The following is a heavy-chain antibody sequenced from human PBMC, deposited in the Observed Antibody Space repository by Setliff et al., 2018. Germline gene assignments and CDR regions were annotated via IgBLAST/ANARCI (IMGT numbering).Heavy chain of an antibody. V-gene: IGHV3-23*01. D-gene: IGHD3-10*01. CDR1: RYTFTSYG. CDR3: AKSRGGGAGSWDS. CDR2: ICGSGGNT. Sequence: ASVKVSCKASRYTFTSYGMSWVRPAPGKGLEWVSAICGSGGNTYYADSVKGRFTISRDNSKNTLYLQMNSLRAEDTAAYYCAKSRGGGAGSWDSWGQGTLVTVSS. J-gene: IGHJ4*02.